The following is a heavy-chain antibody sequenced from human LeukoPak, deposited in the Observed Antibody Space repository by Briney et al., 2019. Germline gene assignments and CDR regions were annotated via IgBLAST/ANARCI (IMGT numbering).Heavy chain of an antibody. V-gene: IGHV1-18*01. CDR2: ITAFNGNT. J-gene: IGHJ4*02. CDR3: ARYAGLVPAAMDY. D-gene: IGHD2-2*01. Sequence: ASVKVSCKASGYSFTSNGISWVRQAPGQGLEWMGWITAFNGNTNYAQKFRGRVTMTTDTSTSAAYLEVRSLSSDDTAVYYCARYAGLVPAAMDYWGQGTLVTASS. CDR1: GYSFTSNG.